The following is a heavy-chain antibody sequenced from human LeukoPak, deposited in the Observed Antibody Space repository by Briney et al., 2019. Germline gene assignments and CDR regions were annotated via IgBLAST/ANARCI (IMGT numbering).Heavy chain of an antibody. J-gene: IGHJ4*02. V-gene: IGHV4-59*08. Sequence: PSETLSLTCTVSGGSISSYYWSWIRQPPGKGLEWIGYIYYSGSTNYNPSLKSRVTISVDTSKNQFSLKLSSVTAADTAVYYCVRLDIVVVPAAMYYFDYWGQGTLVTVSS. CDR2: IYYSGST. D-gene: IGHD2-2*01. CDR3: VRLDIVVVPAAMYYFDY. CDR1: GGSISSYY.